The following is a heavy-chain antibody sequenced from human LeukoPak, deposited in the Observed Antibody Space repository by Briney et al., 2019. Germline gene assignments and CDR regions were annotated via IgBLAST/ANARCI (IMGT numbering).Heavy chain of an antibody. J-gene: IGHJ4*02. CDR3: VRVRTGTSCYDY. CDR2: IYYSGST. V-gene: IGHV4-39*07. CDR1: GGSISSSSYY. D-gene: IGHD2-2*01. Sequence: SQTLSLTCTVSGGSISSSSYYWGWIRQPPGKGLEWIGSIYYSGSTSYNPSLRSRVIISLDTSQNQFSLKLNSVTAADTAVYYGVRVRTGTSCYDYWGQGTLVTVSS.